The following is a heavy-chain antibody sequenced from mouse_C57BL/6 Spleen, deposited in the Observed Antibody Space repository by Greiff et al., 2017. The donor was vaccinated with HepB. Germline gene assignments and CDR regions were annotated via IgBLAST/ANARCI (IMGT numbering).Heavy chain of an antibody. J-gene: IGHJ1*03. CDR1: GFTFSSYT. V-gene: IGHV5-9*01. Sequence: DVKLVESGGGLVKPGGSLKLSCAASGFTFSSYTMSWVRQTPEKRLEWVATISGGGGNTYYPDSVKGRFTISRDNAKNTLYLQMSSLRSEDTALYYCARKDYYYGSRDWYFDVWGTGTTVTVSS. CDR3: ARKDYYYGSRDWYFDV. D-gene: IGHD1-1*01. CDR2: ISGGGGNT.